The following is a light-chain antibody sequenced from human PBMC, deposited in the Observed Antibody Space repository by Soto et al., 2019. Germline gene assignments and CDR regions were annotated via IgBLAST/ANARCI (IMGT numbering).Light chain of an antibody. Sequence: QSALTQPASVSGSPGQSITISCTGTSSDVGYYNYVSWYQQHPGKAPKLIIYEVSNRPSGVPERFSGSKSGTSASLAITGLQAEDEADYYCQSYDSSLSGSEVFGTGTKVTVL. CDR2: EVS. V-gene: IGLV2-14*01. CDR1: SSDVGYYNY. J-gene: IGLJ1*01. CDR3: QSYDSSLSGSEV.